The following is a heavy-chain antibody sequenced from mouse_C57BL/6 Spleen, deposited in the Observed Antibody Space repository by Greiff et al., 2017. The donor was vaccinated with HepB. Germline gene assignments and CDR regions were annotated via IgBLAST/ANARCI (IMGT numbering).Heavy chain of an antibody. Sequence: VQLQESGAELVKPGASVKISCKASGYAFSSYWMNWVKQRPGKGLEWIGQIYPGDGVTNYNGKFKGKATLTADKSSSTAYMQLSSLTSEDSAVYFCASPTVVAPFAYWGQGTLVTVSA. D-gene: IGHD1-1*01. CDR3: ASPTVVAPFAY. V-gene: IGHV1-80*01. CDR1: GYAFSSYW. CDR2: IYPGDGVT. J-gene: IGHJ3*01.